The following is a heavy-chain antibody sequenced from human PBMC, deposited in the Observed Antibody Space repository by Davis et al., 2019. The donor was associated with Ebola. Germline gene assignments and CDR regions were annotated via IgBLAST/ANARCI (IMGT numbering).Heavy chain of an antibody. CDR3: ATTPQYSSGQNKPFDY. V-gene: IGHV3-33*01. CDR2: IWDDGSNK. Sequence: GESLKISCAASGFTLSGYDMNWVRQAPGKGLQWVAVIWDDGSNKYYADSVKGRFTISRVNSKNTLYLQMNSLRAEDTAVYYCATTPQYSSGQNKPFDYWGQGTLVTVSS. J-gene: IGHJ4*02. D-gene: IGHD6-19*01. CDR1: GFTLSGYD.